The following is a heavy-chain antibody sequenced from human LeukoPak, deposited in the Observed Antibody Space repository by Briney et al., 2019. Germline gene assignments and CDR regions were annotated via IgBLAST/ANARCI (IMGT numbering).Heavy chain of an antibody. J-gene: IGHJ4*02. D-gene: IGHD3-22*01. CDR3: ARIRGNSDDSSGHYYRFDY. CDR2: INPNSGGT. CDR1: GYTFTGYY. Sequence: GASVKVSCKASGYTFTGYYMHWVRQAPGQGLEWMGWINPNSGGTNYAQKFQGRVTMTRDTSISTAYMELSRLRSDDTAVYYCARIRGNSDDSSGHYYRFDYWGQGTLVTVSS. V-gene: IGHV1-2*02.